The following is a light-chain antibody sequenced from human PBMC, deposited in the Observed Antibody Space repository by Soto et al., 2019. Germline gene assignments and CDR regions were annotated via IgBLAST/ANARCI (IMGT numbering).Light chain of an antibody. Sequence: QSVLTQPASVSGSPGQSITISCTGSSSDVGSHNYVSWYQQHPGKAPKLVIYEVSNRPSGVSNRFSGFKFGNTASLAISGLQAEDEADYHCSSYSSSGTPFVFGTGTKVTVL. CDR1: SSDVGSHNY. CDR3: SSYSSSGTPFV. J-gene: IGLJ1*01. V-gene: IGLV2-14*01. CDR2: EVS.